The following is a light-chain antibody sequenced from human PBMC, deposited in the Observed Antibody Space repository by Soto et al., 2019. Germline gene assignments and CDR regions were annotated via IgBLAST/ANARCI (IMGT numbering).Light chain of an antibody. CDR3: LQHNSYPWT. Sequence: DIQMTQSPSSLSASVGDTVTITCRASQGISSYLAWFQQKAGKVPNVLIFAASTLQSGVPSRFSDSGSGTDFTLTISSLQPEDVATYYCLQHNSYPWTFGQGTKVEIK. CDR1: QGISSY. J-gene: IGKJ1*01. CDR2: AAS. V-gene: IGKV1-27*01.